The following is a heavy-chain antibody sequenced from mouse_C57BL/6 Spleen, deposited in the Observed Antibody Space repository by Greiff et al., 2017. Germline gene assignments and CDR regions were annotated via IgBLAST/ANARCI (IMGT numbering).Heavy chain of an antibody. CDR3: TRENYSNYVFAY. CDR2: ISSGGDYI. J-gene: IGHJ3*01. Sequence: EVQGVESGEGLVKPGGSLKLSCAASGFTFSSYAMSWVRQTPEKRLEWVAYISSGGDYIYYADTVKGRFTISRDNARNTLYLQMSSLKSEDTAMYYCTRENYSNYVFAYWGQGTLVTVSA. CDR1: GFTFSSYA. V-gene: IGHV5-9-1*02. D-gene: IGHD2-5*01.